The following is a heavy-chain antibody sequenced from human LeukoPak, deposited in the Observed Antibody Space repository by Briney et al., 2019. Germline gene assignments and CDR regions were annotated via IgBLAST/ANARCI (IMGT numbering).Heavy chain of an antibody. CDR2: IYHSGST. CDR3: ATDKNDYVDY. J-gene: IGHJ4*02. Sequence: PSETLSLTCTVSGYSISSGYYWGWIRQPPGKGLEWIGSIYHSGSTYYNPSLKSRVTISVDTSKNQFSLKLSSVTAADTAVYYCATDKNDYVDYWGQGTLVTVSS. CDR1: GYSISSGYY. V-gene: IGHV4-38-2*02.